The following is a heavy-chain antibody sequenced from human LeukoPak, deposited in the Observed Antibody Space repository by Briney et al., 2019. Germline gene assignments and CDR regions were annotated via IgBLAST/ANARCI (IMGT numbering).Heavy chain of an antibody. J-gene: IGHJ4*02. D-gene: IGHD3-3*01. Sequence: GGSLRLSCAAPGFTFDDYTMHWVRQAPGKGLEWVSLISWDGGSTYYADSVKGRFTISRDNSKNTLYLQMNSLRAEDTAVYYCAKAYPYYDFWSGYYDYWGQGTLVTVSS. CDR2: ISWDGGST. CDR1: GFTFDDYT. V-gene: IGHV3-43*01. CDR3: AKAYPYYDFWSGYYDY.